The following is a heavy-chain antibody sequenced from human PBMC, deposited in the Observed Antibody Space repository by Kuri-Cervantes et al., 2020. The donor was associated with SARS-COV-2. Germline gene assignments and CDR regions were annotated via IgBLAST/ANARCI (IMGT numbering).Heavy chain of an antibody. CDR1: GYTFTSYG. V-gene: IGHV1-18*01. J-gene: IGHJ6*03. D-gene: IGHD2-8*01. Sequence: ASVKVSCKASGYTFTSYGISWVRQAPGQGLEWMGWISAYNGNTNYAQKLQGGVTMTTDTSTSTAYMELRSLRSDDTAVYYCARSYQGSVLMVYNYYYMDVWGKGTTVTVSS. CDR2: ISAYNGNT. CDR3: ARSYQGSVLMVYNYYYMDV.